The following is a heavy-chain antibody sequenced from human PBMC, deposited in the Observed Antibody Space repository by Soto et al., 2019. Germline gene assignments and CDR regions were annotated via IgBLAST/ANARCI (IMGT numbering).Heavy chain of an antibody. CDR2: ISGSGGST. CDR3: AKDHGVAAPQNFDY. J-gene: IGHJ4*02. V-gene: IGHV3-23*01. D-gene: IGHD3-3*01. CDR1: GFTFSNCA. Sequence: RLSCAASGFTFSNCAMSWVRQAPGKGLEWVSSISGSGGSTYYADSVKGRFTISRDNSKNTLYLQMNTLGADDTAVYYCAKDHGVAAPQNFDYWGQGTLVTVSS.